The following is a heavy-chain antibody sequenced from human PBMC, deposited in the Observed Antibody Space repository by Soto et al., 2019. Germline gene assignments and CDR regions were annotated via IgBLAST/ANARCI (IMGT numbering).Heavy chain of an antibody. V-gene: IGHV1-69*13. CDR1: GGTSSSYA. CDR3: ARDKVGGAYCGGDCYSPFDY. Sequence: SVKVSCKASGGTSSSYAISWVRQAPGQGLEWMGGIIPIFGTANYAQKFQSRVTITADESTSTAYMELSSLRSEDTAVYYCARDKVGGAYCGGDCYSPFDYWGQGTLVTVSS. D-gene: IGHD2-21*02. J-gene: IGHJ4*02. CDR2: IIPIFGTA.